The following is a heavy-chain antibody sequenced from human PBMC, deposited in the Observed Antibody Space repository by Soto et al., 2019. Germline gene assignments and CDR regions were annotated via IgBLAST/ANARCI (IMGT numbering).Heavy chain of an antibody. D-gene: IGHD2-15*01. V-gene: IGHV4-59*08. Sequence: QVQLQESGPGLVKSSETLSLTCTVSGGSISSYHWSWIRQPPGKGLEWIGYMSNSGSTNYNPSLKSRVIISVETSKNQFSLKLSSVTAADTAVYYCARHYCSGGGCYYFDNWGQGTRVTVSS. CDR2: MSNSGST. J-gene: IGHJ4*02. CDR1: GGSISSYH. CDR3: ARHYCSGGGCYYFDN.